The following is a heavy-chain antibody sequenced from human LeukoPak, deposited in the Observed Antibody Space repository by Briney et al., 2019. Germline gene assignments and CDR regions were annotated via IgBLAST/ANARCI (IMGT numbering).Heavy chain of an antibody. CDR2: ISSSGSII. CDR1: GFIFSDYY. V-gene: IGHV3-11*04. Sequence: PGGSLRLSCTPSGFIFSDYYMSWLRQAPGKGLEWVSYISSSGSIIYYADSVKGLFTISRDNAKNSLYLQMNSLRAEDTAVYYCARDIKGQYQDAFDIWGQGTMVTVSS. J-gene: IGHJ3*02. CDR3: ARDIKGQYQDAFDI. D-gene: IGHD2-2*01.